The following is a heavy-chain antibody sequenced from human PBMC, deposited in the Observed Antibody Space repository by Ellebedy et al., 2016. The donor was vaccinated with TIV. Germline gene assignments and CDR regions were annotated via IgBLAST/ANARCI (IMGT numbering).Heavy chain of an antibody. CDR3: ASASYSSSWYYYYGMDV. V-gene: IGHV3-21*01. CDR2: ISSTSGYA. CDR1: GFTFSDHS. J-gene: IGHJ6*02. D-gene: IGHD6-13*01. Sequence: GGSLRLSCVASGFTFSDHSMSWVRQAPGRGLEWVPSISSTSGYADYGDSVKGRFAVSKDNSKNTLYLQMDSLRGEDTAVYYCASASYSSSWYYYYGMDVWGQGTTVTVSS.